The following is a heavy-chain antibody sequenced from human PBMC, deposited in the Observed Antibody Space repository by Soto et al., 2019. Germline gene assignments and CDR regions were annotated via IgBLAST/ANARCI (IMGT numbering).Heavy chain of an antibody. CDR3: AREILRDYGYYFDY. J-gene: IGHJ4*02. D-gene: IGHD4-17*01. V-gene: IGHV1-18*01. CDR2: ISAYNGNT. CDR1: GYTFTGYG. Sequence: ASVKVSCKASGYTFTGYGISWVRQAPGQGLEWMGWISAYNGNTNYAQKLQGRVTMTTDTSTSTAYMELRSLRSDDTAVYYCAREILRDYGYYFDYWGQGTLVTVSS.